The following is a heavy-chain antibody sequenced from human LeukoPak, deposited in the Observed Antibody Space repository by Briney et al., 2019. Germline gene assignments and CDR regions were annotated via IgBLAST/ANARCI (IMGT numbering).Heavy chain of an antibody. CDR1: GFTFSSYA. J-gene: IGHJ4*02. CDR3: AKIDAAGSDC. Sequence: PGGSLRLSCAASGFTFSSYALSWVRQTPGKRLEWVSAISGSGGNTYYADSVKGRFTISRDNSKNTLYLQMNSLRAEDTALYYCAKIDAAGSDCWGQGTLVTVSS. V-gene: IGHV3-23*01. CDR2: ISGSGGNT. D-gene: IGHD6-13*01.